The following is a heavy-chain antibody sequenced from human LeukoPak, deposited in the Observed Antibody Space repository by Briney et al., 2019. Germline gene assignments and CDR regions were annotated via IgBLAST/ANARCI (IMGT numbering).Heavy chain of an antibody. CDR1: GFTFNKYT. D-gene: IGHD5-12*01. CDR3: ARPDGYSGYNYRY. V-gene: IGHV3-21*04. CDR2: ISTSSSYI. J-gene: IGHJ4*02. Sequence: GGSLRLSCAASGFTFNKYTMNWVRQAPGKGLEWVSSISTSSSYIYYADSVKGRFTISRDNAKNSLYLQMNSLRAEDTAVYYCARPDGYSGYNYRYWGQGTLVTVSS.